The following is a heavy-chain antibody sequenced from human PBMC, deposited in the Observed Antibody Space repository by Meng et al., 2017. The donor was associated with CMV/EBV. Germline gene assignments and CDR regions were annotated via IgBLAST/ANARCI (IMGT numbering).Heavy chain of an antibody. V-gene: IGHV3-7*01. Sequence: GESLKISCAASGFTFSSYWMSWVRQAPGKGLEWVANIKQDGSEKYYVDSVKGRFTISRDNAKNSLYLQMNSLRAEDTAVYYCARAPTYYYDSSGYYGLGFDYWGQGTLVTVFS. CDR1: GFTFSSYW. J-gene: IGHJ4*02. CDR2: IKQDGSEK. CDR3: ARAPTYYYDSSGYYGLGFDY. D-gene: IGHD3-22*01.